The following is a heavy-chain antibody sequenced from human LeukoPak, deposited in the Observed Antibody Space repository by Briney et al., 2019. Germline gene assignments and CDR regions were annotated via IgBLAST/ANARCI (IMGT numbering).Heavy chain of an antibody. CDR1: GSTFPNAW. J-gene: IGHJ3*01. D-gene: IGHD3-10*01. CDR2: IKSKSDGETT. V-gene: IGHV3-15*01. Sequence: GGSLRLSCAASGSTFPNAWMNWVRQAPGKGLEWVGRIKSKSDGETTDYAAPVKGRFTISRDDPKITRYLQRNSLKTEDTAVYYCAHGLWHYDAFDVWGQGTMVTVSS. CDR3: AHGLWHYDAFDV.